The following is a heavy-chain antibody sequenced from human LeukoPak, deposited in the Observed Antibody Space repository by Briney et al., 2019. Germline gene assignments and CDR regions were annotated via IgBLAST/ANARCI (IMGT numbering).Heavy chain of an antibody. CDR3: ARAEGPTYYDYVWGSYRYPGGHDAFDI. CDR2: INPNSGGT. CDR1: GYTFTGYY. Sequence: ASVKVSCKASGYTFTGYYMHWVRQAPGQGLEWMGWINPNSGGTNYAQKFQGRVTMTRDTSISTAYMELSRLRSDDTAVYYCARAEGPTYYDYVWGSYRYPGGHDAFDIWGQGTMVTVSS. V-gene: IGHV1-2*02. D-gene: IGHD3-16*02. J-gene: IGHJ3*02.